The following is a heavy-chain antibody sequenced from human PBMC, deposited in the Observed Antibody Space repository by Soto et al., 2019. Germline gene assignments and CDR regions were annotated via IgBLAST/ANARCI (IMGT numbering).Heavy chain of an antibody. Sequence: EVQVVASGGGLVQPGGSLRLSCVASGFSLSSYWMSWVRQDPGKGLEWVANIKPDGSEKNYVDSVKGRFTISRDNAKNSLYLQMNSLRVEDTSVYYCARGGRSDYWGQGTLVTVSS. V-gene: IGHV3-7*01. CDR3: ARGGRSDY. CDR1: GFSLSSYW. CDR2: IKPDGSEK. D-gene: IGHD3-16*01. J-gene: IGHJ4*02.